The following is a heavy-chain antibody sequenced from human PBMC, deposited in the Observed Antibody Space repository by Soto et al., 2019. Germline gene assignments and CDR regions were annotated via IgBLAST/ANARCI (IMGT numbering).Heavy chain of an antibody. Sequence: PGGSLRLSCAASGFNFKGYGISWVRQSPEKGLEWVASINFFLGKTYYADSVKGRSTISKDDAKDTVYLHLNSLRSDDTAKYYCARGGVYGTDHYYRAMDVWGRGSPVTVS. V-gene: IGHV3-23*01. D-gene: IGHD2-8*02. J-gene: IGHJ6*02. CDR2: INFFLGKT. CDR3: ARGGVYGTDHYYRAMDV. CDR1: GFNFKGYG.